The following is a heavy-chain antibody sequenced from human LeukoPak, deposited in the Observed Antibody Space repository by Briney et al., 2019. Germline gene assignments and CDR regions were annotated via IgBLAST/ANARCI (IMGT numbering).Heavy chain of an antibody. Sequence: SETLSLTCTVSGGSLSSYYWNWIRQPAGKGLEWIGRIYTSGSTNYNPSLNSRVTISRDTSKNHFSLQLSSVTAADTAVYFCARGRVSSSTWHSTYYYYFYMDVWGKGTTVAVSS. CDR2: IYTSGST. J-gene: IGHJ6*03. V-gene: IGHV4-4*07. CDR3: ARGRVSSSTWHSTYYYYFYMDV. D-gene: IGHD4-11*01. CDR1: GGSLSSYY.